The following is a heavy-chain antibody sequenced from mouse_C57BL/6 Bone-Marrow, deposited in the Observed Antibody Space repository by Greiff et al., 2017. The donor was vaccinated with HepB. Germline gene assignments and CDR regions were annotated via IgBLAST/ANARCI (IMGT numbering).Heavy chain of an antibody. D-gene: IGHD2-2*01. Sequence: QVQLQQPGAELVKPGASVKLSCKASGYTFTSYWMQWVKQRPGQGLEWIGEIDPSDSNTNYNQKFKGKATLTVDTSSSTAYMQLSSLTSEDSAVYYCAREGYGYDLDYWGQGTTLTVSS. CDR2: IDPSDSNT. J-gene: IGHJ2*01. CDR1: GYTFTSYW. V-gene: IGHV1-50*01. CDR3: AREGYGYDLDY.